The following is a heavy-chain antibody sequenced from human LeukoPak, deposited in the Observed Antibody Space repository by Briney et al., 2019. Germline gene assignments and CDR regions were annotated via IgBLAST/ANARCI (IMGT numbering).Heavy chain of an antibody. CDR2: IYYSGST. Sequence: SETLSLTCTVSGGSISSYYWSWIRQPPGEGLEWIGYIYYSGSTNYNPSLKSRVTISVDTSKNQFSLKLSSVTAADTAVYYCAKLDVWGSYRYTDWGQGTLVTVSS. D-gene: IGHD3-16*02. CDR1: GGSISSYY. V-gene: IGHV4-59*01. J-gene: IGHJ4*02. CDR3: AKLDVWGSYRYTD.